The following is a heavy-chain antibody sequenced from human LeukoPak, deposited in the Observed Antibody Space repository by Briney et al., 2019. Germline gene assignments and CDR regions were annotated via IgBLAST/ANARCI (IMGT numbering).Heavy chain of an antibody. CDR2: IYYSGST. J-gene: IGHJ4*02. CDR3: ARSPAGKAFDY. Sequence: SETLSLTCTVSGGSISSYYWSWIRQPPGKGLEWIGYIYYSGSTNYNPSLKSRLTISVDTSKNQFSLKLSSVTAADTAVYYCARSPAGKAFDYWGEGTLVSVSS. D-gene: IGHD6-13*01. CDR1: GGSISSYY. V-gene: IGHV4-59*08.